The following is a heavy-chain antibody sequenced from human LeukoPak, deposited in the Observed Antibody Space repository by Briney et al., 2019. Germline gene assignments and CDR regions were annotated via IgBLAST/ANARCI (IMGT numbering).Heavy chain of an antibody. CDR1: GFTFSSYA. J-gene: IGHJ5*02. Sequence: GGSLRLSCAASGFTFSSYAMSGVRQAPGKGLEWVSAISGSGGCTYYAASVKGRFTISRDNSKNTLYLQMDSLRAEDTAVYYCAKESELLCGGWFDAWGQGTLVTVSS. CDR2: ISGSGGCT. V-gene: IGHV3-23*01. D-gene: IGHD2-2*01. CDR3: AKESELLCGGWFDA.